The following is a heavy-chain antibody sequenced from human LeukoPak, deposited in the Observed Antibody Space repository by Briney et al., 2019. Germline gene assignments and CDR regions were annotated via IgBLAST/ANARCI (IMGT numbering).Heavy chain of an antibody. D-gene: IGHD3-9*01. Sequence: ASVKVSCKASGYTFTSYYMHWVRQAPGQGLEWMGIINPSGGSTSYAQKFQGRVTMTRDTSTSTVYMELSSLRSEDTAVYYCARQIPRNYDILTGYYSANWYFDLWGRGTLVTVSS. CDR3: ARQIPRNYDILTGYYSANWYFDL. V-gene: IGHV1-46*01. CDR2: INPSGGST. CDR1: GYTFTSYY. J-gene: IGHJ2*01.